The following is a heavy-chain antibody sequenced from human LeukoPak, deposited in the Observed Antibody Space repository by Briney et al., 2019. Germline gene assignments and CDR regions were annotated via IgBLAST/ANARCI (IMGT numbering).Heavy chain of an antibody. J-gene: IGHJ5*02. CDR1: GFTFSSYW. V-gene: IGHV3-74*01. D-gene: IGHD3-10*01. CDR2: INSDGSST. CDR3: ARATYYYGSGSYRFDP. Sequence: SGGSLRLSCAASGFTFSSYWMHWVRQAPGKGLVWVSRINSDGSSTSYADPVKGRFTISRDNAKNTLYLQMNSLRAEDTAVYYCARATYYYGSGSYRFDPWGQGTLVTVSS.